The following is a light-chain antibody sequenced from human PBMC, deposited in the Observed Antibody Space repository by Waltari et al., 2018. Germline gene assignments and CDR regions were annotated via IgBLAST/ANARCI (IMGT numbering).Light chain of an antibody. CDR3: QQSDDSVRT. J-gene: IGKJ1*01. V-gene: IGKV1-39*01. CDR2: AAS. CDR1: QNLRSY. Sequence: IQMTQSPYSLSASVEDRVTIACRAGQNLRSYLNWYQQSPGKAPKLLTYAASNLASGVPDRFSGSGSGTDFTLTITSLQPEDFAIYYCQQSDDSVRTFGQGTRVEIK.